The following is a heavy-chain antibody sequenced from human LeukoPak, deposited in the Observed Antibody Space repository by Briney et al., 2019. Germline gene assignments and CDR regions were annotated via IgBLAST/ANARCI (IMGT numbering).Heavy chain of an antibody. J-gene: IGHJ4*02. V-gene: IGHV3-23*01. Sequence: GGSLRLSCAPSGFTFSSYAMSWVRQAPGEGLEWVSAFDGSGGTTFYADSVKGRVTISRVQSTNTVYLQMNSLRADDRAVYYCAKAHCSSTSCSRCDHWGQGTVV. D-gene: IGHD2-2*01. CDR2: FDGSGGTT. CDR3: AKAHCSSTSCSRCDH. CDR1: GFTFSSYA.